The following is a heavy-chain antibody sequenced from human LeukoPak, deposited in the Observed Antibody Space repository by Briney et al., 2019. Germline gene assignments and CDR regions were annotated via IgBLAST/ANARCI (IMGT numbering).Heavy chain of an antibody. CDR1: GFTFSSYW. V-gene: IGHV3-7*01. D-gene: IGHD5-12*01. CDR2: IKQDGSEK. Sequence: QTGGSLRLSCAASGFTFSSYWMSWVRQAPGKGLEWVANIKQDGSEKNYVDSVKGRFTISRDNAKNSLELQMNSLRDEDTAVYYCARAGGYASSWAYWGQGTLVTVSS. CDR3: ARAGGYASSWAY. J-gene: IGHJ4*02.